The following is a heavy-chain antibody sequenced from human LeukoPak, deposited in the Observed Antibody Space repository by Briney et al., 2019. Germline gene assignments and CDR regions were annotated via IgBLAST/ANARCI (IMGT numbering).Heavy chain of an antibody. CDR2: ISGSVGST. CDR3: AKDVGTYYYGSGSYYFDY. CDR1: GFTFSSYA. V-gene: IGHV3-23*01. D-gene: IGHD3-10*01. Sequence: GGSLRLSCAASGFTFSSYAMSWVRQAPGKGLEWVSAISGSVGSTYYADSVKGRFTISRDNSKNTLYLQMNTLRAEGTGVYYCAKDVGTYYYGSGSYYFDYWGQGTLVTVSS. J-gene: IGHJ4*02.